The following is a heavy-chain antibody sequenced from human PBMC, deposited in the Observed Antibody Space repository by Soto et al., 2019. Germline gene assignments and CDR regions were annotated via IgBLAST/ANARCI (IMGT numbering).Heavy chain of an antibody. CDR1: EFTFNQHG. J-gene: IGHJ4*02. CDR2: IKSDGSEK. D-gene: IGHD4-17*01. Sequence: PGGSLRLSCAASEFTFNQHGMSWVRQTLGQGLEWVADIKSDGSEKTYVDSVKGRFTISRDNAKNSVYLQMNSLRAEDTAVYYCARGHYGRDYWGQGTLVTVSS. V-gene: IGHV3-7*01. CDR3: ARGHYGRDY.